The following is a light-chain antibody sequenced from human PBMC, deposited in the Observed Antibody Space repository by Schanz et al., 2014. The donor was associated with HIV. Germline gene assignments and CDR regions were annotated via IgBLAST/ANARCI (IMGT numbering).Light chain of an antibody. CDR2: EAS. Sequence: EIVLTQSPATLSLSPGERATLSCRASQSVSSSLAWYQQKPGQPPRLLIYEASNRATGIPARFSGSGSGTDFTLTISSLQPEDFATYYCQQTYSLPWTFGQGTKVEIK. CDR3: QQTYSLPWT. CDR1: QSVSSS. V-gene: IGKV3-11*01. J-gene: IGKJ1*01.